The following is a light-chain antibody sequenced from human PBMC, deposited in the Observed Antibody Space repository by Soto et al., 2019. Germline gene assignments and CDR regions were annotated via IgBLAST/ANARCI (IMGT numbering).Light chain of an antibody. CDR1: ESPSSSY. CDR3: QQYGSSPIT. CDR2: GVS. Sequence: EFVLTQSPGTLSLSPGERATLSCRASESPSSSYFAWYQQKPGQAPRLLIYGVSSRATGIPDRFSGSGSGTEFTLTISRLEPEDFAVYYCQQYGSSPITFGQGTRLEIK. J-gene: IGKJ5*01. V-gene: IGKV3-20*01.